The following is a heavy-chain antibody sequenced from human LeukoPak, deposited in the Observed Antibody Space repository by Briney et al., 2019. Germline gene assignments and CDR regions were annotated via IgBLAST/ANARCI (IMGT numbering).Heavy chain of an antibody. CDR1: GFTFSSYA. CDR2: ISSGSSYL. Sequence: GGSLRLSCAASGFTFSSYAMSWARQAPGKGLEWVSSISSGSSYLYYADSMKGRFTISRDNAKNSLYLQMNSLRAEDTAVYYCARDHLTYSSSSDFDYWGQGTLVTVSS. J-gene: IGHJ4*02. CDR3: ARDHLTYSSSSDFDY. V-gene: IGHV3-21*01. D-gene: IGHD6-6*01.